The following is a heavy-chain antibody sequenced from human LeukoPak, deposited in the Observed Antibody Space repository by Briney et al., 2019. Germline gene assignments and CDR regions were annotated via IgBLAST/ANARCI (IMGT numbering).Heavy chain of an antibody. CDR1: GYTFTGYY. Sequence: ASVNVSCKASGYTFTGYYMHWVRQAPGQGLEWMGWINPNSGGTNYAQKFQGRVTMTRDTSISTAYMELSSLRSEDTAVYYCAKGGYSGYGGGAWFDPWGQGTLVTVSS. CDR2: INPNSGGT. CDR3: AKGGYSGYGGGAWFDP. D-gene: IGHD5-12*01. V-gene: IGHV1-2*02. J-gene: IGHJ5*02.